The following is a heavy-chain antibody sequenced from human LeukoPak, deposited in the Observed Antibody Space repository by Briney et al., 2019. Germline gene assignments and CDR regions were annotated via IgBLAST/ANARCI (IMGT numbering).Heavy chain of an antibody. CDR1: GGSISAAGYN. CDR2: IYHSGDT. CDR3: ARGFYRGASERSFDY. V-gene: IGHV4-31*03. J-gene: IGHJ4*02. Sequence: SETLSLTCTVSGGSISAAGYNWSWIRQLPGKGLEWIGYIYHSGDTYYNPSLKRRVRISGDTSKNQFSLNLTSVTAADTAVYYCARGFYRGASERSFDYWGQGTLVTVSS. D-gene: IGHD4-11*01.